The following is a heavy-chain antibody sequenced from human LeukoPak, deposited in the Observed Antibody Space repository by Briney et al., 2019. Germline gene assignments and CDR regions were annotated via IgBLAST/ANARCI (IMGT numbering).Heavy chain of an antibody. D-gene: IGHD5-18*01. V-gene: IGHV3-74*01. Sequence: GGSLRLSCAASGFTFSSYWMHWVRQAPGKGLVWVSRINSDGSSTSYADSVKGRFAISRDNAKNTLYLQMNSLRAEDTAVYYCARGYSYGYRIDYWGQGTLVTVSS. J-gene: IGHJ4*02. CDR3: ARGYSYGYRIDY. CDR2: INSDGSST. CDR1: GFTFSSYW.